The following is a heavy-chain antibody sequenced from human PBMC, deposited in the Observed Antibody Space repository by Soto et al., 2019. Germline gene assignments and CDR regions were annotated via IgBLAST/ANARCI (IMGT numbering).Heavy chain of an antibody. J-gene: IGHJ4*02. CDR1: GYALTNFA. CDR3: ARGDGNFPYFDS. D-gene: IGHD3-16*01. CDR2: IYGNDKT. Sequence: QVPLVQSGAEVKKPGASVTISCKASGYALTNFAIHWVRQVAGQRFEYMGCIYGNDKTKVSQKFRGRVTIFRDTSANTVYMELSTLRSDDTALYYCARGDGNFPYFDSWGEGTLVTVSS. V-gene: IGHV1-3*01.